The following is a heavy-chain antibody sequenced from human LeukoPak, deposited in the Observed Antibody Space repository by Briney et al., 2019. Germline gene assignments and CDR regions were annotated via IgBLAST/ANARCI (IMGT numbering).Heavy chain of an antibody. J-gene: IGHJ4*02. V-gene: IGHV4-59*01. D-gene: IGHD3-22*01. CDR3: ARGRANYDSTGYYY. Sequence: SETLSLTCSVSGGSINSYYWTWIRQPPGKGLKWIGYIYSSGSTKYNPSLKSRVTITIDTSKNQFSLKLSSVTAADTAVYYCARGRANYDSTGYYYWGQGILVTVSS. CDR1: GGSINSYY. CDR2: IYSSGST.